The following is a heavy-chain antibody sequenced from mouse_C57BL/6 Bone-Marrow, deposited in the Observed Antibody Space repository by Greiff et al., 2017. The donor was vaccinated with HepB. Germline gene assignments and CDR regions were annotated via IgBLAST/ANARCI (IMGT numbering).Heavy chain of an antibody. CDR1: GFTFSDYY. CDR3: AREGLYGYDWYFDV. V-gene: IGHV5-16*01. CDR2: INDDGSST. J-gene: IGHJ1*03. D-gene: IGHD2-2*01. Sequence: EVHLVESEGGLVQPGSSMKLSCTASGFTFSDYYMAWVRQVPEKGLEWVANINDDGSSTYYLDSLKSRFIISRDNAKNILYLQMSSLKSEDTAKYYCAREGLYGYDWYFDVWGTGTTVTVSS.